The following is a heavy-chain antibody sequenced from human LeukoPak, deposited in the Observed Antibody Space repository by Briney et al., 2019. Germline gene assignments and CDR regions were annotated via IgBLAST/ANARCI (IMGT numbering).Heavy chain of an antibody. V-gene: IGHV3-21*01. Sequence: GGSLRLSCAASGFTFSSYSMNWVRQAPGKGLEWVSSISSSSSYIYYADSVKGRFTISRDNAKNSLYLQMNSLRAEDTAVYYCARVLDGYNYDGMDVWGQGTTVTVSS. D-gene: IGHD5-24*01. CDR1: GFTFSSYS. CDR2: ISSSSSYI. CDR3: ARVLDGYNYDGMDV. J-gene: IGHJ6*02.